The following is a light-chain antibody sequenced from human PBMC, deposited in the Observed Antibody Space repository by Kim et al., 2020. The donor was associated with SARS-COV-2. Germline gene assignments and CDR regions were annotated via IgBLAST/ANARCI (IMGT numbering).Light chain of an antibody. CDR1: QSVSRNY. Sequence: EIVLTQSPGTLSLSPGERATLSCRASQSVSRNYLAWYQQKRDQTPRLLIYGASTRAPGIPDRCSGSGSGADFTRTISSLGPEDFAVYYCQHYGGSRYTFGQGTKLEI. CDR3: QHYGGSRYT. CDR2: GAS. J-gene: IGKJ2*01. V-gene: IGKV3-20*01.